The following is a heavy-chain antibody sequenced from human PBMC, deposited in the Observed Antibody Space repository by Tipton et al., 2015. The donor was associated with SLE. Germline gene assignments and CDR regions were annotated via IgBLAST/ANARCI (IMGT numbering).Heavy chain of an antibody. V-gene: IGHV4-61*02. CDR2: IYTGGST. Sequence: LRLSCTVSGGSISSGSYYWTWIRQPAGKGLEWIGRIYTGGSTKYNPSLKSRVTISIDRSKNQFSLKLSSVTAADTAVYYCAVGPANWMSFDYWGQGTLVTVSS. CDR3: AVGPANWMSFDY. D-gene: IGHD1-20*01. J-gene: IGHJ4*02. CDR1: GGSISSGSYY.